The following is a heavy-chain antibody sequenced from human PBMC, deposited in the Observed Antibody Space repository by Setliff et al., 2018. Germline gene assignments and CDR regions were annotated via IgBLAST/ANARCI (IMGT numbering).Heavy chain of an antibody. V-gene: IGHV1-2*02. D-gene: IGHD3-22*01. Sequence: ASVKVSCKASGYTFTGDYVHWVRQAPGQGLEWMGWINPNSGGTNYAQKFQGRVTMTGDTISTAYMELSRLRSDDTAVYYCAGDLALEDEYYYDSTGYYPRGLGYWGQGTLVTVSS. CDR3: AGDLALEDEYYYDSTGYYPRGLGY. J-gene: IGHJ4*02. CDR1: GYTFTGDY. CDR2: INPNSGGT.